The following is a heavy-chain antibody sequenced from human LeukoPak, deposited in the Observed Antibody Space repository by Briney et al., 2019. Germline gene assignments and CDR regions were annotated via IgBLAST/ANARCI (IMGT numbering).Heavy chain of an antibody. J-gene: IGHJ4*02. CDR3: ARRGYSSGWYWEDY. D-gene: IGHD6-19*01. CDR2: IYYSGST. Sequence: SETLSLTCTVSSGSISSYYWSWIRQPPGKGLEWIGYIYYSGSTNYNPSLKSRVTISVDTSKNQFSLKLSSVTAADTAVYYCARRGYSSGWYWEDYWGQGTLVTVSS. CDR1: SGSISSYY. V-gene: IGHV4-59*08.